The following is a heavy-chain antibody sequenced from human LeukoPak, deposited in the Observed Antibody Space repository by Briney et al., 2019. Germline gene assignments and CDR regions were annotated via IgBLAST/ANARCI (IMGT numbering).Heavy chain of an antibody. Sequence: GGSLRLSCAASGFTFSSYAMHWVRQAPGKGLEWVAVISYDGSNKYYADSVKGRFTISRDNSKNTLYLQMNSLRAEDTAVYYCAKGNYDYVWGSYRFGEYFDYWGQGTLVTVSS. V-gene: IGHV3-30*04. CDR2: ISYDGSNK. CDR3: AKGNYDYVWGSYRFGEYFDY. D-gene: IGHD3-16*02. CDR1: GFTFSSYA. J-gene: IGHJ4*02.